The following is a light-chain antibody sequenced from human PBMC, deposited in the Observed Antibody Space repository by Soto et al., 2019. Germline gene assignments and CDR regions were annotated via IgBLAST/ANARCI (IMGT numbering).Light chain of an antibody. V-gene: IGKV1-5*01. CDR2: DAS. CDR3: QQANSFPLT. CDR1: QSISSW. J-gene: IGKJ4*01. Sequence: EIQVTQSHSTLSASVVDRVTITCRASQSISSWLAWYQQKPGKAPKLLIFDASSLQSVVPSRFSGNGSWTDFTLTISSLQPEDFATYYCQQANSFPLTFGGGTKVDIK.